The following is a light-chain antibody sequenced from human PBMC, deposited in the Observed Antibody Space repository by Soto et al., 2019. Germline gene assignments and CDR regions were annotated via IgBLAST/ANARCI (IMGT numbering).Light chain of an antibody. CDR1: QSVGSY. CDR3: RQSDSTPRT. J-gene: IGKJ1*01. CDR2: AAF. Sequence: DIRLTQSPCSLSASVGERVTITCRASQSVGSYLTWYQHKPGKAPRLLIYAAFSWQSGVPSRFSGSGSGTDFTLTISSLQPEDSATYYCRQSDSTPRTFGQGTKVDI. V-gene: IGKV1-39*01.